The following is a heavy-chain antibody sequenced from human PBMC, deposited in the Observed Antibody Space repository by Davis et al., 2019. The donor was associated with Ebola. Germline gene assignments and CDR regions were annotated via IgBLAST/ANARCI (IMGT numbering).Heavy chain of an antibody. D-gene: IGHD6-19*01. J-gene: IGHJ6*04. V-gene: IGHV1-46*01. Sequence: AASVKVSCKASGYTFTSYYMHWVRQAPGQGLEWMGIINPSGGSTSYAQKFQGRVTMTRDTSTSTVYMELSSLRSEDTAVYYCARLTTDSSGWYFYAMDVWGIGTTVTVSS. CDR3: ARLTTDSSGWYFYAMDV. CDR2: INPSGGST. CDR1: GYTFTSYY.